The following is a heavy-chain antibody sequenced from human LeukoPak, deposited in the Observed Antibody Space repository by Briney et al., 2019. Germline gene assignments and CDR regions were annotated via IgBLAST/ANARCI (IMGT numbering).Heavy chain of an antibody. CDR2: IVVGSGNT. CDR1: GFTFTSSA. V-gene: IGHV1-58*02. Sequence: SVKVSCKASGFTFTSSAMQWVRQARGQRPEWIGWIVVGSGNTNYAQKFQERVTITRDMSTSTAYMELSSLRSEDTAVYYCAAAIGSSSWYGSAANWFDPWGQGTLVTVSS. CDR3: AAAIGSSSWYGSAANWFDP. D-gene: IGHD6-13*01. J-gene: IGHJ5*02.